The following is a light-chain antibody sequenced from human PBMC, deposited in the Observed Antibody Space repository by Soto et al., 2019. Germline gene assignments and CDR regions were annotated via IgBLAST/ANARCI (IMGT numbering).Light chain of an antibody. Sequence: QLVLTQPPSASGSPGQSVTISCTGTSSDVGGYNYVSWYQQHPGKAPKLIISEVTKRPSGVPDRLSGSKSGSTASLTVSGLQAEDEADYYCSSYAGSNNYVIFGGGTKVTVL. V-gene: IGLV2-8*01. CDR2: EVT. J-gene: IGLJ2*01. CDR3: SSYAGSNNYVI. CDR1: SSDVGGYNY.